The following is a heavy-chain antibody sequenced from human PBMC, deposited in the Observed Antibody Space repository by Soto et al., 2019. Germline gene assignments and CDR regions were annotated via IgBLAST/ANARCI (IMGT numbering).Heavy chain of an antibody. J-gene: IGHJ4*02. D-gene: IGHD7-27*01. V-gene: IGHV4-59*01. CDR2: IYYSGST. CDR3: ARGSTNWASYFDY. Sequence: PSETLSLTCTVSGGSISNYYWSWIRQPPGDKLEWIGYIYYSGSTNYNPSLSRRVTMSLDTSKNHFSLNLRSVTAADTAVYYCARGSTNWASYFDYWGQGTLVTVSS. CDR1: GGSISNYY.